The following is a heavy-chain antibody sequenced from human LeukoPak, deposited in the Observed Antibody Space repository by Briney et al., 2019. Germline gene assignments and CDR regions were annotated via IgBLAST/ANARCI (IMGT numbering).Heavy chain of an antibody. D-gene: IGHD1-26*01. Sequence: RGSLRLSCAASGFTFNDYGMSWVRQVPGKGLEWVSGINWNGGSTGDADSVQGRFTISRDNAKNTLYLQMNSLRVVDTALYYCARDRPSYYYFDYWGQGTLVTVSS. J-gene: IGHJ4*02. CDR3: ARDRPSYYYFDY. CDR1: GFTFNDYG. V-gene: IGHV3-20*04. CDR2: INWNGGST.